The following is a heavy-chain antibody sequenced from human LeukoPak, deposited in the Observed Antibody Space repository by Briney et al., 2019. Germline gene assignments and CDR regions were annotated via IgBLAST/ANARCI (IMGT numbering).Heavy chain of an antibody. D-gene: IGHD3-22*01. J-gene: IGHJ4*02. CDR2: MNPNSGNT. V-gene: IGHV1-8*01. Sequence: ASVTVSCKASGYTFTSYDINWVRQATGQGLEWMGLMNPNSGNTGYAQKFQGRVTMTRNTSISTAYMELSSLRSEDTAVYYCARGFPNYYDSSDYWGQGTLVTVSS. CDR3: ARGFPNYYDSSDY. CDR1: GYTFTSYD.